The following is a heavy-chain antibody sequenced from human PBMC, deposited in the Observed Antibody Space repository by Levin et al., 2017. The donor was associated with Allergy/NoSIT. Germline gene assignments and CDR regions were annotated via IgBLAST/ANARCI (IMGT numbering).Heavy chain of an antibody. CDR1: GGSISSYY. CDR2: IYYSGST. CDR3: AGATHDYSNRGAFDI. V-gene: IGHV4-59*01. D-gene: IGHD4-11*01. Sequence: PSETLSLTCTVSGGSISSYYWSWIRQPPGKGLEWIGYIYYSGSTNYNPSLKSRVTISVDTSKNQFSLKLSSVTAADTAVYYCAGATHDYSNRGAFDIWGQGTMVTVSS. J-gene: IGHJ3*02.